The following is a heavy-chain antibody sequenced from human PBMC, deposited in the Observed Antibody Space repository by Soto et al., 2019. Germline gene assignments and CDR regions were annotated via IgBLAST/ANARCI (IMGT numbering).Heavy chain of an antibody. D-gene: IGHD1-26*01. J-gene: IGHJ5*02. V-gene: IGHV1-2*02. CDR2: INPNSGDT. Sequence: SSVKLSCKASGYTLTGYYMHWVRQAPGQGLEWMGWINPNSGDTNYAQTFQGRVTLTRDTSINTAYMELNRLRSDDAAVYYCARGGCLSAICHRRANWLDLPGQGTLVTVFS. CDR3: ARGGCLSAICHRRANWLDL. CDR1: GYTLTGYY.